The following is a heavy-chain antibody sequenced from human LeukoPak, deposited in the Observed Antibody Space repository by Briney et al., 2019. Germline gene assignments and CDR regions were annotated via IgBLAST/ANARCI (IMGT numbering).Heavy chain of an antibody. V-gene: IGHV4-34*01. Sequence: SETLSLTCTVSGGSFSGYYWSWIRQPPGKGLEWIGEINHSGSTNYNPSLKSRVTISVDTSKNQFSLKLSSVTAADTAVYYCARDRGSHGGWYSFYYYYMDVWGKGTTVTVSS. D-gene: IGHD6-19*01. CDR1: GGSFSGYY. J-gene: IGHJ6*03. CDR3: ARDRGSHGGWYSFYYYYMDV. CDR2: INHSGST.